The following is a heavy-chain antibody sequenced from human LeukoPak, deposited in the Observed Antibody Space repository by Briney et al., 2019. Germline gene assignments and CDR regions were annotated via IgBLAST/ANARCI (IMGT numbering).Heavy chain of an antibody. CDR1: GFTFSSYA. V-gene: IGHV3-23*01. CDR2: ISGSGGST. Sequence: PGGSLRLSCAASGFTFSSYAMSWVRQAPGKGPEWVSAISGSGGSTYYADSVKGRFTISRDNSKNTLYLQMNSLRAEDTAVYYCAKVTFPYYYDSSGYSYYFDYWGQGTLVTVSS. J-gene: IGHJ4*02. CDR3: AKVTFPYYYDSSGYSYYFDY. D-gene: IGHD3-22*01.